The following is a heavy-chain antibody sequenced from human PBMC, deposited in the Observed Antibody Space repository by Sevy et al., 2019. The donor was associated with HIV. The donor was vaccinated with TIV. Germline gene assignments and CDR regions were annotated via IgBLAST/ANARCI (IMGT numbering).Heavy chain of an antibody. CDR3: ARAGPYTSRWHFDY. D-gene: IGHD6-13*01. V-gene: IGHV3-11*04. J-gene: IGHJ4*02. CDR1: EFSFHDYY. Sequence: GSLRLSCAASEFSFHDYYMSWIRQAPGMGLEYISYISDNGYNLYYADSVRGRFTISRDNAKNSLYLQMNSLRIEDTAVYYCARAGPYTSRWHFDYWGQGTLVTVSS. CDR2: ISDNGYNL.